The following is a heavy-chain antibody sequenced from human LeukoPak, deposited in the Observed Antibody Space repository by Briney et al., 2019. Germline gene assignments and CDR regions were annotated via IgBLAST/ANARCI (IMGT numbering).Heavy chain of an antibody. Sequence: KPSETLSLTCTVSGGSISSYYWSWIRQPPGKGLEWIGYIYYSGSTNYNPSLKSRVTISVDTSKNQFSLKLSSVTAADTAVYYCARVGYYYGSGSSGAQEGFDYWGQGTLVTVSS. V-gene: IGHV4-59*01. CDR3: ARVGYYYGSGSSGAQEGFDY. D-gene: IGHD3-10*01. CDR1: GGSISSYY. J-gene: IGHJ4*02. CDR2: IYYSGST.